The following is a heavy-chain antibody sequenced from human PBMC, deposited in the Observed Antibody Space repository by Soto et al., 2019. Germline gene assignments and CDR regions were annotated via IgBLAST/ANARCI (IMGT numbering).Heavy chain of an antibody. J-gene: IGHJ4*02. D-gene: IGHD3-3*01. CDR1: GYTFTSYG. V-gene: IGHV1-18*01. Sequence: QVQLVQSGAEVKKPGASVKVSCKASGYTFTSYGISWVRQAPGQGLEWMGWISAYNGNTNYAQKLQGRVTMTTDTSXXXXXXXLRSLRSDDTAVYYCARGVYDFWSGYYGPYYFDYWGQGTLVTVSS. CDR2: ISAYNGNT. CDR3: ARGVYDFWSGYYGPYYFDY.